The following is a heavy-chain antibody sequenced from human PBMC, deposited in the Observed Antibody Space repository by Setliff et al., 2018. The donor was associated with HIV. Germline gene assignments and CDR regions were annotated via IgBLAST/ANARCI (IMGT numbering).Heavy chain of an antibody. Sequence: GESLRLSCAASGFTFSSYAMSWVRQAPGKGLEWVSAISGSGGSTYYADSVKGRFTISRDNSKNTLYLQMNNLRAEDTAVYYCATDSSGYYLGGFDYWGQGTLVTVSS. D-gene: IGHD3-22*01. J-gene: IGHJ4*02. CDR3: ATDSSGYYLGGFDY. V-gene: IGHV3-23*01. CDR2: ISGSGGST. CDR1: GFTFSSYA.